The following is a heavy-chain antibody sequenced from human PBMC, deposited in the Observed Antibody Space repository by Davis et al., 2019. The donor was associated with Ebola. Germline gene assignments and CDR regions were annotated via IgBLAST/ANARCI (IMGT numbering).Heavy chain of an antibody. CDR3: ARDSDYGYYHGMDV. CDR2: IWYDESNS. CDR1: GFTVSSNY. D-gene: IGHD4-17*01. V-gene: IGHV3-33*08. J-gene: IGHJ6*02. Sequence: GGSLRLSCAASGFTVSSNYMNWVRQAPGKGLEWVATIWYDESNSYYADSVKGRFTISRDDSKNTLYLQMNSLRAEDTAVYYCARDSDYGYYHGMDVWGQGTTVTVTS.